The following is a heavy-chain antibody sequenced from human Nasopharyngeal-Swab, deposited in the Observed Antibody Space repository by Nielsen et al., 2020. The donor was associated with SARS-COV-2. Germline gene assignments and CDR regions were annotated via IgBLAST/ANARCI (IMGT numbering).Heavy chain of an antibody. CDR3: AKGYSSGWVPYEY. Sequence: GGSLRLSCAASGVSGFTFSNYAMNWVRQAPGKGLEWVSGISGSGGTIYYVDSMKGRFTISRDNSRNSLYLHMSNLRAEDTAIYYCAKGYSSGWVPYEYWGQGTLVTVSS. D-gene: IGHD6-19*01. J-gene: IGHJ4*02. CDR1: GVSGFTFSNYA. V-gene: IGHV3-23*01. CDR2: ISGSGGTI.